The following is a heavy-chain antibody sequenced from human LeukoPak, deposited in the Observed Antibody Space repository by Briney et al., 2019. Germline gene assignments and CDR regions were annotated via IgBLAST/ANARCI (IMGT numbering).Heavy chain of an antibody. V-gene: IGHV1-69*01. CDR1: GGTFSSYA. Sequence: SVKVSCKASGGTFSSYAISWVRQAPGQGLEWMGGIIPIFGTANYAQKFQGRVTITADESTSTAYMELSSLRSEDTAVYYCATRERGGYCNSTSCYLGSDAFDIWGQGTMVTVSS. CDR3: ATRERGGYCNSTSCYLGSDAFDI. CDR2: IIPIFGTA. D-gene: IGHD2-2*01. J-gene: IGHJ3*02.